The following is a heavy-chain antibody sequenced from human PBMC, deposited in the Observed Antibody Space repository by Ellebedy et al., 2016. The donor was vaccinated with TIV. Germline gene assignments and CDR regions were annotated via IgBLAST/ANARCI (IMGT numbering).Heavy chain of an antibody. D-gene: IGHD3-16*01. CDR2: IYSGNKT. V-gene: IGHV3-66*01. J-gene: IGHJ4*02. Sequence: PGGSLRLSCSGSGFTFSTYAMHWVRQAPGKGLQWVSVIYSGNKTHYADSVRGRFTISRDIFKNTIYLQMHGLRIEDTALYYCVRERFPMPTWGQGTLVIVSS. CDR3: VRERFPMPT. CDR1: GFTFSTYA.